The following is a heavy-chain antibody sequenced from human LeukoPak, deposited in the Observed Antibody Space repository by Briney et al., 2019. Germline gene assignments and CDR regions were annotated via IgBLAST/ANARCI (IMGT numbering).Heavy chain of an antibody. CDR1: GFTFSGHG. CDR2: ISGGGSDT. V-gene: IGHV3-23*02. D-gene: IGHD3-10*01. Sequence: QPGGSLRLSCAVSGFTFSGHGMHWVRQVPGKGLEWVASISGGGSDTYNEDAVKGRFTISRDDYKSTLSLQMNSLRAEDTAVYYCAKGGAYGSGSYCDYWGPVTLVTVSS. J-gene: IGHJ4*02. CDR3: AKGGAYGSGSYCDY.